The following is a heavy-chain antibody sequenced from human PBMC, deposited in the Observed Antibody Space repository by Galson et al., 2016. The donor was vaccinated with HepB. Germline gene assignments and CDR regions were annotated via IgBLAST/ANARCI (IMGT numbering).Heavy chain of an antibody. V-gene: IGHV4-59*01. Sequence: ETLSLTCTVSGGSISSDYWSWIRQSPGKGLEWIGFIYYSGSTNYNPSLKSRVTISVDTSKNQFSLKLSSVTAADTAVYYCVRGPERGAFDIWGQGTMVTVSS. CDR1: GGSISSDY. D-gene: IGHD1-14*01. J-gene: IGHJ3*02. CDR3: VRGPERGAFDI. CDR2: IYYSGST.